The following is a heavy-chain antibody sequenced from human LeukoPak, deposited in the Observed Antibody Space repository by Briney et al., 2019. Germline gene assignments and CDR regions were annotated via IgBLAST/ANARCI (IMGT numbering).Heavy chain of an antibody. CDR2: ISGSGGST. V-gene: IGHV3-23*01. Sequence: GGSLRLSCAASGFTFSSYAMSWVRQAPGKGLEWVSAISGSGGSTYYADSVKGRFTISRDNAKNSLYLQLNSLRAEDTAVYYCARWYSSGWHDYWGQGTLVTVSS. CDR1: GFTFSSYA. D-gene: IGHD6-19*01. J-gene: IGHJ4*02. CDR3: ARWYSSGWHDY.